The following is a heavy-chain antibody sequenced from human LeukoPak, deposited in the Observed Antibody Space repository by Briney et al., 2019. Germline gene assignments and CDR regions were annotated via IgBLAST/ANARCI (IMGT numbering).Heavy chain of an antibody. V-gene: IGHV1-18*01. D-gene: IGHD3-3*01. CDR1: GYTFTSYG. CDR3: SSSGVEEWQGLHF. Sequence: ASVKVSCKASGYTFTSYGISWVRQAPGQGPEWMGGFDVAETDTNYAQKFQGRVTMTEDTSTDTAYMELNSLSSEDTAVYYCSSSGVEEWQGLHFWGQGTLVTVSS. J-gene: IGHJ4*02. CDR2: FDVAETDT.